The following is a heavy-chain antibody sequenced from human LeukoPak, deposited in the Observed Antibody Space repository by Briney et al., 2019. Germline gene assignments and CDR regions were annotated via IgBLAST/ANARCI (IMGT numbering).Heavy chain of an antibody. CDR3: ARHRAYSSSSPFDY. V-gene: IGHV4-59*08. CDR2: IYYTGST. CDR1: GGSISSLY. J-gene: IGHJ4*02. Sequence: SPSETLSLTCSVSGGSISSLYWSWIRQPPGKGLEWIGYIYYTGSTNYNPSLKSRVTMFVDMSKNQFSLRLSSVTAADTAVYYCARHRAYSSSSPFDYWGQGTLVTVSS. D-gene: IGHD6-6*01.